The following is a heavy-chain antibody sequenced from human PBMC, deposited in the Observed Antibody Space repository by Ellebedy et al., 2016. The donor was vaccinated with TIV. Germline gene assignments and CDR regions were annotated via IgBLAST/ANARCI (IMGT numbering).Heavy chain of an antibody. CDR2: ISRSGTTT. CDR1: GFTFSGYG. V-gene: IGHV3-48*04. CDR3: APRDGSFTY. J-gene: IGHJ4*02. Sequence: GESLKISCVASGFTFSGYGMHWVRQAPGKGLEWLAFISRSGTTTHYADSVKGRFSISRDNGKNLLFLQMSSLRAEDTAVYYCAPRDGSFTYWGQGALVSVSS. D-gene: IGHD6-13*01.